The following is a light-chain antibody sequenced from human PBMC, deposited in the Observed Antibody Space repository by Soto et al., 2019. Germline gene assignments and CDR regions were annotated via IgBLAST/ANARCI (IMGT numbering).Light chain of an antibody. CDR2: KAS. CDR1: QSIRSD. CDR3: QQYHSYPWT. J-gene: IGKJ1*01. Sequence: DIQMTQSPYTLSASVGDRVTITCRASQSIRSDLAWYQQQPGKAPNLLIYKASTLESGVPSRFSGSGSGTEFTLTISSLQPDDFATYYCQQYHSYPWTFGQGTMVEF. V-gene: IGKV1-5*03.